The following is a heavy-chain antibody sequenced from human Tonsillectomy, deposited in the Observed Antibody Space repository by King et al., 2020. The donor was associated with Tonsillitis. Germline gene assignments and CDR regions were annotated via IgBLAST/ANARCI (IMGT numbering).Heavy chain of an antibody. CDR3: ASDIPQEQQLPLFYYYAMDL. J-gene: IGHJ6*02. V-gene: IGHV1-18*04. D-gene: IGHD6-13*01. Sequence: VQLVESGAEVKKPGASVKVSCKASGYTFTSYGVSWVRRAPGQGPEWLGWISAYNGNTKYAQKLQGRVNMTTDTSRNTAYMELWRLGSDDTAVYYCASDIPQEQQLPLFYYYAMDLWGQGTTVTVSS. CDR2: ISAYNGNT. CDR1: GYTFTSYG.